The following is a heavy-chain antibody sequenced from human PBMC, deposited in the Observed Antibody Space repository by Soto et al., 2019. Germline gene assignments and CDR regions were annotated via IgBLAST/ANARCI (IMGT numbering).Heavy chain of an antibody. Sequence: PGGSLRLSCAASGFIFSSYAMSWVRQAPGKGLEWVSDISGSGGSTYYADSVKGRFTISRDNSKNTLFLQMNRLRAEDTAVYYCAKGRYCSVGSYYPRWFDPWGQGTLVTVSS. CDR3: AKGRYCSVGSYYPRWFDP. CDR2: ISGSGGST. V-gene: IGHV3-23*01. J-gene: IGHJ5*02. D-gene: IGHD2-15*01. CDR1: GFIFSSYA.